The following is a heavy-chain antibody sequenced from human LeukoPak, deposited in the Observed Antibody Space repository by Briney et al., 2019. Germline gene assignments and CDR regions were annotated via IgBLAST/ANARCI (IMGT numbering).Heavy chain of an antibody. CDR2: IYHSGST. D-gene: IGHD1-7*01. CDR3: ASTNWNYRVY. CDR1: GGSISSSSYY. J-gene: IGHJ4*02. Sequence: SETLSLTCTVSGGSISSSSYYWGWIRQPPGKGLEWIGSIYHSGSTYYNPSLKSRVTISVDTSKNQFSLKLSSVTAADTAVYYCASTNWNYRVYWGQGTLVTVSS. V-gene: IGHV4-39*07.